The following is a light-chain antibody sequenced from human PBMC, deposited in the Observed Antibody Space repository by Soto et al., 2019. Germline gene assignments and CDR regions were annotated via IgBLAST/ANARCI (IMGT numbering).Light chain of an antibody. J-gene: IGLJ2*01. CDR3: SSYTSSGTLGV. V-gene: IGLV2-14*01. CDR2: EVS. CDR1: SSDIGGYNY. Sequence: QSALTQPASVSGSPGQSITISCTGTSSDIGGYNYVSWYQQHPGKAPKLMMFEVSNRPSGVSNRFSGSKSDNTASLTISGRRAEDEADYYCSSYTSSGTLGVFGGGTKLTVL.